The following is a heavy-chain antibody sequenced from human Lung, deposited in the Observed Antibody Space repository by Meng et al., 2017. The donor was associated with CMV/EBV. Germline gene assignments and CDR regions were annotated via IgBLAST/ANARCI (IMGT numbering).Heavy chain of an antibody. CDR3: VGHEGGPREGVLLG. Sequence: GGPLRLXCAASGIIFNTHGIHWLRQAPGKGLEWVAFMWLDGTERYNEKIVKGRFTGSRDKSKNTVFLQLSSLRVEDTAVYYCVGHEGGPREGVLLGWGQGTXVTVSS. V-gene: IGHV3-30*02. CDR1: GIIFNTHG. CDR2: MWLDGTER. J-gene: IGHJ4*02. D-gene: IGHD3-10*01.